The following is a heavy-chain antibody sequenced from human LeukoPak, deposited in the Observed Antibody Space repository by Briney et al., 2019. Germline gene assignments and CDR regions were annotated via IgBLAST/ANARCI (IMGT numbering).Heavy chain of an antibody. J-gene: IGHJ4*02. Sequence: GRSLRLSCAASGFTSSNYAMHWVRQAPGKGLEWVAIISYDGSNKYYADSVKGRFTISRDDSENTVYLQMNSLRAEDTAVYYCARRALEYSSNWYGDSWGQGTLVTVSS. CDR1: GFTSSNYA. V-gene: IGHV3-30-3*01. CDR2: ISYDGSNK. D-gene: IGHD6-13*01. CDR3: ARRALEYSSNWYGDS.